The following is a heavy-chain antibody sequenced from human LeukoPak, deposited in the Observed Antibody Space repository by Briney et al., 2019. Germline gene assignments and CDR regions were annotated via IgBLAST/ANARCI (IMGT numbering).Heavy chain of an antibody. J-gene: IGHJ6*02. Sequence: GAAVNVSCKTAGYIFTSQGISWVRQAPGQGLEWMGRISPYNGNTDYAPKFQGRITMTTDRSASTAYMELRSLRSDDTAVYYCARIGPFGRATEPADGIDVWGQGTTVIVSS. CDR1: GYIFTSQG. D-gene: IGHD3-16*01. V-gene: IGHV1-18*01. CDR2: ISPYNGNT. CDR3: ARIGPFGRATEPADGIDV.